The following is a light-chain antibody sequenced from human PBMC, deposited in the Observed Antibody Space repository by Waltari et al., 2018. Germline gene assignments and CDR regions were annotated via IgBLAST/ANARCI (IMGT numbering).Light chain of an antibody. V-gene: IGLV1-47*01. CDR1: NSNIGNNY. CDR2: RNN. J-gene: IGLJ1*01. Sequence: QSVLTQPPSASGTPGQRVTISCSGSNSNIGNNYVHWYQQFPGAAPKLLIYRNNQRPSGVPDRFSGSKSGTSASLAISGLRSEDEADYYCAAWDHSLSVFVFGTETKVTVL. CDR3: AAWDHSLSVFV.